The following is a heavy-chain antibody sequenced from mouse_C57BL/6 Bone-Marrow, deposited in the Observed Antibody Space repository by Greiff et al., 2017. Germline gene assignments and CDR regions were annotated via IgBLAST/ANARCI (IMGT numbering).Heavy chain of an antibody. CDR3: AFYEYYNFDD. CDR2: VDPEDGET. D-gene: IGHD2-4*01. V-gene: IGHV14-2*01. CDR1: GFNITDYY. Sequence: EVQLQQSGAELVKPGASVKLSCTASGFNITDYYMHWVKQRTEQGLEWIGRVDPEDGETKYAPKFQGKATITADTSSHAAYLQISSLTSEDTAVYYCAFYEYYNFDDWGQGTTLTVSS. J-gene: IGHJ2*01.